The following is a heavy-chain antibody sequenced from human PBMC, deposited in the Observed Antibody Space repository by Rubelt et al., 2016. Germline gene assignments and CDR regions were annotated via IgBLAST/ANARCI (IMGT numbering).Heavy chain of an antibody. D-gene: IGHD1-1*01. V-gene: IGHV4-61*05. CDR3: AGHYNWNDDSC. CDR2: VSYTGST. Sequence: QLQLQESGPGLVKPSETLSLTCTVSGGSISSTSYYWGWIRQPPGKGLDWIGYVSYTGSTNYDPSLNSRVTISIDTSKMQFSLKVTSVTASDTAVYFCAGHYNWNDDSCWGQGTLVTVSS. J-gene: IGHJ4*02. CDR1: GGSISSTSYY.